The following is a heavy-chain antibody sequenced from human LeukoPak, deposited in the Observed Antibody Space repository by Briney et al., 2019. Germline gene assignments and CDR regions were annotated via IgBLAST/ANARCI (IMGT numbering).Heavy chain of an antibody. J-gene: IGHJ4*02. D-gene: IGHD1-1*01. CDR1: GGSISSYY. CDR3: ARVWATTGYPFDN. CDR2: LFYSGST. V-gene: IGHV4-59*01. Sequence: SETLSLTCTVSGGSISSYYWSWIRQPPGKGLEWIAYLFYSGSTDYNPSLESRVTISVDTSKNQFSLKLRSVTAADTAVYYCARVWATTGYPFDNWGQGTLVTVSS.